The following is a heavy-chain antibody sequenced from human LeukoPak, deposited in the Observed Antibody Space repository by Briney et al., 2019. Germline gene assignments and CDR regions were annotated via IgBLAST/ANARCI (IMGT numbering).Heavy chain of an antibody. V-gene: IGHV3-15*01. J-gene: IGHJ4*02. D-gene: IGHD3-22*01. CDR1: GFTFSNAW. CDR2: IKSKTDGGTT. CDR3: TTAPLVVVITSGGY. Sequence: GGSLRLSCAASGFTFSNAWMSWVRQASGKGLEWVGRIKSKTDGGTTDYAAPVKGRFTISRDDSKNTLYLQMNSLKTEDTAVYYCTTAPLVVVITSGGYWGQGTLVTVSS.